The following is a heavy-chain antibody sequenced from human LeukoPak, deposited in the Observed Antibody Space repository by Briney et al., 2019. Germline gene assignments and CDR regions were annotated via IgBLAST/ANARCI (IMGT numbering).Heavy chain of an antibody. CDR1: GGSIVTSDYY. D-gene: IGHD2-15*01. CDR2: IYYTGNT. CDR3: ARRGYYSGSFDI. V-gene: IGHV4-39*01. Sequence: PSETLSLTCTVSGGSIVTSDYYWGWIRLPPGKGLEYIGTIYYTGNTYYSPSLKSRLTIDIDTSKTQFSLKLNSATATDTAVYYCARRGYYSGSFDIWGQGTRVTVSS. J-gene: IGHJ3*02.